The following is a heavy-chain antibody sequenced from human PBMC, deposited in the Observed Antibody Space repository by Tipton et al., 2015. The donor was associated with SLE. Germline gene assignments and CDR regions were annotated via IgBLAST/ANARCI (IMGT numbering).Heavy chain of an antibody. CDR1: DGSIRSTNYY. V-gene: IGHV4-39*07. Sequence: GLVKPSETLSLICTVSDGSIRSTNYYWGWIRQPPGKGLEWIGSIFYTGSTYYNPSLKSRVSFSIDTSKHQFSLKLNSVTAADTAVYYCARRHYSGPFDSWGQGTLVTVSS. D-gene: IGHD5-12*01. J-gene: IGHJ4*02. CDR3: ARRHYSGPFDS. CDR2: IFYTGST.